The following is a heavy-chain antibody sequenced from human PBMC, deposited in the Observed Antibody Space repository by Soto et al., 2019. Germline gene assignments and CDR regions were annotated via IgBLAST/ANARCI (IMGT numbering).Heavy chain of an antibody. D-gene: IGHD5-18*01. CDR2: ISYDGSNK. Sequence: QVQLVESGGGVVQPGRSLRLSCAASGFTFSSYGMHWVRQAPGKGLEWVAVISYDGSNKSYADSVKGRFTISIDNSTNTLYLQMNSLRAEDTAVYYCAKDPRGYSYGYPHSWGQGTLVTVSS. V-gene: IGHV3-30*18. CDR1: GFTFSSYG. J-gene: IGHJ4*02. CDR3: AKDPRGYSYGYPHS.